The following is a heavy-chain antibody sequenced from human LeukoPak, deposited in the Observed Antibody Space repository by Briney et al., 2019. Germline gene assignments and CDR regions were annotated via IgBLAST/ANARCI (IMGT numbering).Heavy chain of an antibody. D-gene: IGHD3/OR15-3a*01. CDR2: IYYSGST. CDR3: ARHWTGYYYYGMDV. Sequence: PSETLSLTCTVFGDSIISSSHYWGWNRQPPGKGLEWIGSIYYSGSTHFNPSLQSRVTMSVDASKNQFSLKLSSVTAADTAGYYCARHWTGYYYYGMDVWGQGTTVTVSS. CDR1: GDSIISSSHY. V-gene: IGHV4-39*01. J-gene: IGHJ6*02.